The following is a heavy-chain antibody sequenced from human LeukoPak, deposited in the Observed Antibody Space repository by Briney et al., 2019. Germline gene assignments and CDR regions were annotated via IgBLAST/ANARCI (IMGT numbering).Heavy chain of an antibody. Sequence: SETLSLTCTVSGVSISSYDWNWIRQPAGKGLEWIGRIYTSGSTNYNPSLMNGGTTSVDTSYNKLSHLLIYVLAAENTAYYCGREPYSSSWNNWFDPWCQGTLVTVSS. CDR2: IYTSGST. J-gene: IGHJ5*02. CDR3: GREPYSSSWNNWFDP. D-gene: IGHD6-13*01. V-gene: IGHV4-4*07. CDR1: GVSISSYD.